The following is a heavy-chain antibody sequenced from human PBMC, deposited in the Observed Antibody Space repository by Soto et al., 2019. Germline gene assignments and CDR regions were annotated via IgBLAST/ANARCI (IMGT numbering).Heavy chain of an antibody. D-gene: IGHD1-26*01. J-gene: IGHJ4*02. V-gene: IGHV4-34*01. Sequence: QVQLQQWGAGLLKPSETLSLTCAVYGGSFSGYYWSWIRQPPGKGLEWIGEINHSGSTNYNPSLKSRVTISVDKSKTQFSLKLSSVTAADTAVYYCARSGSLSLFRWGQGTLVTVSS. CDR2: INHSGST. CDR3: ARSGSLSLFR. CDR1: GGSFSGYY.